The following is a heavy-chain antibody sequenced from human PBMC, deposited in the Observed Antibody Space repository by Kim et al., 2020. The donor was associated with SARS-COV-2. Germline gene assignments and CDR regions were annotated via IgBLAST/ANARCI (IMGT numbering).Heavy chain of an antibody. CDR2: IYYSGST. Sequence: SETLSLTCTVSGGSISSGGYYWSWIRQHPGKGLEWIGYIYYSGSTYYNPSLKSRVTISVDTSKNQFSLKLSSVTAADTAVYYCARGAHCSSTSCYLFDYWGQGTLVTVSS. CDR1: GGSISSGGYY. V-gene: IGHV4-31*03. CDR3: ARGAHCSSTSCYLFDY. D-gene: IGHD2-2*01. J-gene: IGHJ4*02.